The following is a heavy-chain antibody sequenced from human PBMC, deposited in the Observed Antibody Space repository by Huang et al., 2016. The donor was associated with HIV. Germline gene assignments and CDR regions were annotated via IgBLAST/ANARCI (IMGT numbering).Heavy chain of an antibody. CDR2: SSSRGSTI. J-gene: IGHJ4*02. CDR1: GFTFSDYY. CDR3: ARGGGYYDILSDY. V-gene: IGHV3-11*04. Sequence: QVQLVESGGGLVKPGGSLRLSCAGSGFTFSDYYMSWIRQALGKGREWVSYSSSRGSTIYYADSVKGRFIISRDNAKNSLYLQMNSLRAEDTAVYYCARGGGYYDILSDYWGQGTLVTVSS. D-gene: IGHD3-9*01.